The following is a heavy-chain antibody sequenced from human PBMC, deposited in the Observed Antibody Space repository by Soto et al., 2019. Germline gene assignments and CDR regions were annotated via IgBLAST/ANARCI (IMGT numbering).Heavy chain of an antibody. CDR3: ARVLGGSSSPYYYYYGMDV. Sequence: SETLSLTSPVSGGTISSHYWSWIRQPPGKGLEWIGYIYYSGSTNYNPSLKSRVTISVDTSKNQFSLKLSSVTAADTAVYYCARVLGGSSSPYYYYYGMDVWSQGTTVTVSS. J-gene: IGHJ6*02. D-gene: IGHD6-6*01. V-gene: IGHV4-59*11. CDR2: IYYSGST. CDR1: GGTISSHY.